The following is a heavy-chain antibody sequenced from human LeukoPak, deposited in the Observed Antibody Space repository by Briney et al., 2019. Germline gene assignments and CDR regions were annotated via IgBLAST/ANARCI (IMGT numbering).Heavy chain of an antibody. J-gene: IGHJ6*03. CDR2: IIPIFGTA. Sequence: GASVKVPCKASGGTFSSYAISWVRQAPGQGLEWMGGIIPIFGTANYAQKLQGRVTMTTDTSTSTAYMELRSLRSDDTAVYYCARGGGYCSSTSCSKTAPPKLYYYYYYMDVWGKGTTVTVSS. V-gene: IGHV1-69*05. CDR3: ARGGGYCSSTSCSKTAPPKLYYYYYYMDV. D-gene: IGHD2-2*01. CDR1: GGTFSSYA.